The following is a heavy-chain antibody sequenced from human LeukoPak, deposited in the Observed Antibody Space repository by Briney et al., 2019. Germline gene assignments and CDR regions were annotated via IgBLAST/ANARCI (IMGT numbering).Heavy chain of an antibody. CDR1: GYSISSGYY. D-gene: IGHD2/OR15-2a*01. CDR2: IYHSGST. Sequence: SQTLSLTSAVSGYSISSGYYWGWIRQPPGKGLEWIGSIYHSGSTYYNPSLKSRVTISVDTSKNQFSLKLSSVTAAATAVYYCPRHFISSPKMNWFDPCGQGTLVTVSS. J-gene: IGHJ5*02. CDR3: PRHFISSPKMNWFDP. V-gene: IGHV4-38-2*01.